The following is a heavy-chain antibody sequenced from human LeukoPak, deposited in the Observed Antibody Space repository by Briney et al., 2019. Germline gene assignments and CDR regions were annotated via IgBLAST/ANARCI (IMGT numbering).Heavy chain of an antibody. CDR3: AKGGATVIDY. D-gene: IGHD4-17*01. CDR1: GFTFSNYW. CDR2: INSDGSST. V-gene: IGHV3-74*01. Sequence: GGSLRLSCAASGFTFSNYWMHWVRQAPGKGLVWVSRINSDGSSTTSTDSVKGRFTISRDNAKNTLYLQMNSLRAEDTAVYYCAKGGATVIDYWGQGTLVTVSS. J-gene: IGHJ4*02.